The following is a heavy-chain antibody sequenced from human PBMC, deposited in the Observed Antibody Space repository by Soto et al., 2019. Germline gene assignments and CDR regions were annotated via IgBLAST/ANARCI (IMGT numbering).Heavy chain of an antibody. V-gene: IGHV1-69*02. CDR3: ARITSGSYYVYFDY. Sequence: ASVKVSCKASGGTFSSYTISWVRQAPGQGLEWMGRIIPILGIANYAQKLQGRVTITADKSTSTAYMKQSSLRSEDTAVYYCARITSGSYYVYFDYWGQGTLVTVSS. CDR2: IIPILGIA. CDR1: GGTFSSYT. D-gene: IGHD1-26*01. J-gene: IGHJ4*02.